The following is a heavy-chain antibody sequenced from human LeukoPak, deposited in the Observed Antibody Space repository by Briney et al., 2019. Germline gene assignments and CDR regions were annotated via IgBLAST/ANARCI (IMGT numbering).Heavy chain of an antibody. Sequence: SETLSLTCTVSGGSISSSSYYWGWIRQPPGKGLEWIGSIYYSGSTYYNPSLKSRVTISVDTSKNQFSLKLSSVTAADTAVYYCARTKYDFWSGYQYYFDYWGQGTLVTVSS. CDR3: ARTKYDFWSGYQYYFDY. V-gene: IGHV4-39*01. CDR1: GGSISSSSYY. D-gene: IGHD3-3*01. J-gene: IGHJ4*02. CDR2: IYYSGST.